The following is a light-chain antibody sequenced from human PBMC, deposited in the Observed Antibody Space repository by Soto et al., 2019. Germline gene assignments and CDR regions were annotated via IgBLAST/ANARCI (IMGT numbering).Light chain of an antibody. CDR3: GSWDSSMSAYV. Sequence: QSVLTQPPSVSAAPGQKVTICCSGSSSNIGGNSVSWYQQLPGTAPKLLIYDDNKRPSGIPDRFSGSKSGTSATLGITGFRTGDEADYYCGSWDSSMSAYVFGTGTKVTV. J-gene: IGLJ1*01. CDR2: DDN. V-gene: IGLV1-51*01. CDR1: SSNIGGNS.